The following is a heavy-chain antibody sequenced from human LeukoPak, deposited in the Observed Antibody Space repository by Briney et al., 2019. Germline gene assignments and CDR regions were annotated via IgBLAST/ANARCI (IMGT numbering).Heavy chain of an antibody. CDR2: IYYSGST. Sequence: SETLSLTCAVYGGSFSGYYWSWIRQPPGKGLEWIGSIYYSGSTYYNPSLKSRVTISVDTSKNQFSLKLSSVTAADTAVYYCARHRSGSGYYYYFDYWGQGTLVTVSS. D-gene: IGHD3-22*01. V-gene: IGHV4-34*01. CDR3: ARHRSGSGYYYYFDY. CDR1: GGSFSGYY. J-gene: IGHJ4*02.